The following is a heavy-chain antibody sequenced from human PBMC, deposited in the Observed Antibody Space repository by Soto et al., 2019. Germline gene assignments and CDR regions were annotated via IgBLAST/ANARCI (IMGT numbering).Heavy chain of an antibody. V-gene: IGHV1-18*04. Sequence: QVQLVQSGADVKKPGASVKVSCKASLYTLNTHDFSWVRQAPGQGREWMGWISGYNGNTHYAQKLQDRVTMTTDTSTHTVYMELRSLRSDDTAVYYCASWAGKDRNYGGPLDYWGQGHLVTVSS. J-gene: IGHJ4*02. D-gene: IGHD4-17*01. CDR2: ISGYNGNT. CDR3: ASWAGKDRNYGGPLDY. CDR1: LYTLNTHD.